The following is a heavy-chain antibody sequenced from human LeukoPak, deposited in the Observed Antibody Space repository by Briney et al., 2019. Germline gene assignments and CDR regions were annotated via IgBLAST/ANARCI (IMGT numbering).Heavy chain of an antibody. V-gene: IGHV1-18*01. CDR2: ISAYNGNT. J-gene: IGHJ4*02. D-gene: IGHD3-16*02. CDR3: AADPLSYYDYVWGSYRLDY. CDR1: GYTFTSYG. Sequence: ASVKVSCKASGYTFTSYGISWVRQAPGQGLEWMGWISAYNGNTNYAQKLQGRVTMTTDTSTSTAYMELSSLRSEDTAVYYCAADPLSYYDYVWGSYRLDYWGQGTLVTVSS.